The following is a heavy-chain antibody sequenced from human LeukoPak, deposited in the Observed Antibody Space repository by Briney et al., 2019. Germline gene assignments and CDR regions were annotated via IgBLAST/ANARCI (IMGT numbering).Heavy chain of an antibody. Sequence: PGGSLRLSCAASGFTFSSYSMNWVRQAPGKGLEWVSSISSSSSYIYYADSVKGRFTISRDNAKNSLYLRMNSLRAEDTAVYYCASGVIAARPPEYFQHWGQGTLVTVSS. CDR1: GFTFSSYS. CDR3: ASGVIAARPPEYFQH. CDR2: ISSSSSYI. V-gene: IGHV3-21*01. J-gene: IGHJ1*01. D-gene: IGHD6-6*01.